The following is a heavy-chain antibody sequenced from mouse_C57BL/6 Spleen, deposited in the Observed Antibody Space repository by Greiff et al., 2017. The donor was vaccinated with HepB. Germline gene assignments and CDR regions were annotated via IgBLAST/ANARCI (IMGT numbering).Heavy chain of an antibody. D-gene: IGHD2-5*01. CDR1: GFTFSSYA. Sequence: DVKLVESGGGLVKPGGSLKLSCAASGFTFSSYAMSWVRQTPEKRLEWVATISDGGSYTYYPDNVKGRFTISRDNAKNNLYLQMSHLKSEDTAMYYCARGLYSNYGAWFAYWGQGTLVTVSA. V-gene: IGHV5-4*03. CDR3: ARGLYSNYGAWFAY. J-gene: IGHJ3*01. CDR2: ISDGGSYT.